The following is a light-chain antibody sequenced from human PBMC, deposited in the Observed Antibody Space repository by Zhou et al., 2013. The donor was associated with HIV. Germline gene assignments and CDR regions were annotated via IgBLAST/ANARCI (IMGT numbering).Light chain of an antibody. CDR3: QQANSFPWT. CDR2: SAS. J-gene: IGKJ1*01. V-gene: IGKV1-12*01. CDR1: QSISSW. Sequence: DIQMTQSPSTLSASVGDRVTITCRASQSISSWLAWYQQKPGKAPKLLIYSASRLHNGVPSRFSGSGSGTDFTLTISSLQPEDFATYYCQQANSFPWTFGQGTKVEIK.